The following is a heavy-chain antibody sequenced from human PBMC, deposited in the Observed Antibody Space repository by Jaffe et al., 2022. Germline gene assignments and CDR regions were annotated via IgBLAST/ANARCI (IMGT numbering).Heavy chain of an antibody. CDR1: GYSISSGYQ. V-gene: IGHV4-38-2*02. J-gene: IGHJ4*02. Sequence: QVQLQESGPGLVKPSETLSLICAVSGYSISSGYQWGWIRQPPGKGLEWIGSIYHGGSTYYNASLKSRVTISEDTSKNQFSLKLNSVTAADTAVYYCARDRIQDSFDYWGQGILVTVSS. D-gene: IGHD5-18*01. CDR2: IYHGGST. CDR3: ARDRIQDSFDY.